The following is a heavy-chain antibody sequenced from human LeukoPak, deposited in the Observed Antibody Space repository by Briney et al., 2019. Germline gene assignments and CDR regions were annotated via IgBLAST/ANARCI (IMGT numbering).Heavy chain of an antibody. D-gene: IGHD3-10*01. CDR1: GGSFSGYY. V-gene: IGHV4-34*01. J-gene: IGHJ5*02. CDR3: ARGAAYYYSSRTQYNWFDP. Sequence: SETLSLTCAVYGGSFSGYYWSWIRQPPGKGLEWIGEINDSGSTNYNPSLKSRVTISVDTSKNQFSLKLIPVTPAYTAVYYCARGAAYYYSSRTQYNWFDPWGQGTLVTVSS. CDR2: INDSGST.